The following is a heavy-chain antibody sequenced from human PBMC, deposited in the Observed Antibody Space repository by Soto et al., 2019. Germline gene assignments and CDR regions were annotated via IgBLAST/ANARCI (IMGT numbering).Heavy chain of an antibody. J-gene: IGHJ6*02. V-gene: IGHV3-30*18. Sequence: VGSLRLSCAASGFTFSSYGMHWVRQAPGKGLEWVAVISYDGSNKYYADSVKGRFTISRDNSKNTLYLQMNSLRAEDTAVYYCANSRYDFWSGCSDVWGQGTTVTVSS. D-gene: IGHD3-3*01. CDR3: ANSRYDFWSGCSDV. CDR2: ISYDGSNK. CDR1: GFTFSSYG.